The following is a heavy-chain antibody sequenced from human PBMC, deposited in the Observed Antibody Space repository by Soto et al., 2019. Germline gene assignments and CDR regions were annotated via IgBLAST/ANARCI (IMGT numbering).Heavy chain of an antibody. CDR2: SNHVGNT. V-gene: IGHV4-34*01. D-gene: IGHD5-18*01. CDR3: ARVLIAGVTTD. J-gene: IGHJ4*02. Sequence: QVQLQQWGAGLLKPSETLSLTCAVYGGSFSGYYWSWIRQPPGKGLEWIGESNHVGNTNYNPSLKSRVTMSVDPSKNQFSLMLTSVTAADTAVYYCARVLIAGVTTDWGQGTLVIVSS. CDR1: GGSFSGYY.